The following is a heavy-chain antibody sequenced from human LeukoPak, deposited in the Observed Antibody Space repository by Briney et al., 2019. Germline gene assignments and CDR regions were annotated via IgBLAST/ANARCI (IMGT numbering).Heavy chain of an antibody. J-gene: IGHJ3*01. D-gene: IGHD5-18*01. CDR1: AASISGYH. CDR3: ARTSQFHGYSLHFPL. CDR2: ISYSGNT. Sequence: SEALSLTCTVSAASISGYHWTWIRQPPGKGLEWIGYISYSGNTNYNPSLKGRVIMSIDTSKKQFSLKLSSVTAADTAVYYCARTSQFHGYSLHFPLWGQGTMVTVSS. V-gene: IGHV4-59*08.